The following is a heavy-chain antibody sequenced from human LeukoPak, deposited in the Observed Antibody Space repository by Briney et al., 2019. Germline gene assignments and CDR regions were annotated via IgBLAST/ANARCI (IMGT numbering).Heavy chain of an antibody. V-gene: IGHV3-23*01. CDR2: ISGSGDRT. J-gene: IGHJ1*01. Sequence: GGSLRLSCAASGFTFSNYAMTWVRQAPGKGLEWVSTISGSGDRTYYADSVKGRFTISRDNSKSTLYVQMNSLRAEDTAVYYCAKDIRSSWYYFQDWGQGTLVTVSS. CDR1: GFTFSNYA. CDR3: AKDIRSSWYYFQD. D-gene: IGHD6-13*01.